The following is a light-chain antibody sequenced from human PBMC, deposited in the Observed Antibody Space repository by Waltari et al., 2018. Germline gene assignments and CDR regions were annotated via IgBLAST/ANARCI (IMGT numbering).Light chain of an antibody. Sequence: QSVLTQPPSVSAAPGQKVTISCSGRSSNIGNNYVSWYQQVPGTAPKLLLYSNKKRPSGIPDRFSGSTSGTSATLGITGLQTGDEADYYCGTWDSSLGPGRVFGGGTKLTVL. J-gene: IGLJ3*02. CDR1: SSNIGNNY. CDR3: GTWDSSLGPGRV. CDR2: SNK. V-gene: IGLV1-51*01.